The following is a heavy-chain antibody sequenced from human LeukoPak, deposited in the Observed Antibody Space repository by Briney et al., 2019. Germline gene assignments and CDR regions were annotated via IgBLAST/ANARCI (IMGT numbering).Heavy chain of an antibody. CDR3: AKDIAVGAATVGYFDY. D-gene: IGHD2-15*01. J-gene: IGHJ4*02. CDR1: GFTFSSYA. Sequence: GGSLRLSCAASGFTFSSYAMSWVRQAPGKGLEWVSAISGSGGSTYYADSVKGRLTIARDNSKNTLYLQMNSLRAEDTAVYYCAKDIAVGAATVGYFDYWGQGTLVTVSS. V-gene: IGHV3-23*01. CDR2: ISGSGGST.